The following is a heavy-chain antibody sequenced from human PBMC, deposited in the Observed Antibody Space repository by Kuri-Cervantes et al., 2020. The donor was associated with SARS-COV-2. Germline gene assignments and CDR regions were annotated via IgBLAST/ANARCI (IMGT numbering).Heavy chain of an antibody. CDR1: GGSISSYY. CDR3: AKDIGVVPAASTLAWFDP. J-gene: IGHJ5*02. V-gene: IGHV4-4*07. Sequence: SETLSLTCTVSGGSISSYYWSWIRQPAGKGLEWIGRIYTSGSTNYNPSLKSRVTTSVDTSKNQFSLKLSSVTAADTAVYYCAKDIGVVPAASTLAWFDPWGQGTLVTVSS. CDR2: IYTSGST. D-gene: IGHD2-2*01.